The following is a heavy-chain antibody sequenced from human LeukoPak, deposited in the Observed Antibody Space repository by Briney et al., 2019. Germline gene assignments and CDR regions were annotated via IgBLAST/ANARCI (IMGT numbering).Heavy chain of an antibody. J-gene: IGHJ4*02. CDR1: GFTVSSNY. D-gene: IGHD6-13*01. CDR2: IYSGGST. Sequence: GGSLRLSCAASGFTVSSNYMSWVRQAPGKGLEWVSVIYSGGSTYYADSVKGRFTISRDNSKNTLYLQMNSLRAEDTVVYYCATPGIAAAGIDYWGQGTLVTVSS. V-gene: IGHV3-53*01. CDR3: ATPGIAAAGIDY.